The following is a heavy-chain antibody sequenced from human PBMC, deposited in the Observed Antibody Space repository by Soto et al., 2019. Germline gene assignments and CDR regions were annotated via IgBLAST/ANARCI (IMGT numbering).Heavy chain of an antibody. CDR1: VESISIYY. D-gene: IGHD2-15*01. V-gene: IGHV4-59*01. CDR2: MYYSGST. Sequence: SETLSLTCTVSVESISIYYWSWIRQPPGKGLEWIGYMYYSGSTNYNPSLRSRVTISVDTSKNQFSLKLSSVTAADTAVYYCARDAGGPADYWGQGTLVTVSS. CDR3: ARDAGGPADY. J-gene: IGHJ4*02.